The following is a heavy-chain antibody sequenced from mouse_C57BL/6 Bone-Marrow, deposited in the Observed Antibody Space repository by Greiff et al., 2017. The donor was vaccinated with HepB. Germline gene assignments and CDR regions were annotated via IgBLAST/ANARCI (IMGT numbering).Heavy chain of an antibody. CDR2: IYPRSGNT. CDR1: GYTFTSYG. CDR3: ARKGDGSDYAMDY. D-gene: IGHD1-1*01. V-gene: IGHV1-81*01. J-gene: IGHJ4*01. Sequence: QVQLQQSGAELARPGASVKLSCKASGYTFTSYGISWVKQRTGQDLEWIGEIYPRSGNTYYNEKFKGKATLTADKSSSTAYLELRSLTSEDSAVYFCARKGDGSDYAMDYWGQGTSVTVSS.